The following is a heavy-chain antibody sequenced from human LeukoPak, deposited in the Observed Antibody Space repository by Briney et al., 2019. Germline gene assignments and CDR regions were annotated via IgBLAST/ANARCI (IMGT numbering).Heavy chain of an antibody. Sequence: SETLSLTCAVSGDSISSNSHYWGWLRQPPGKGLEWIASIFYTGSAYYNPSLKSRATISVDTSKNQFSLKLGSVTAADTAVYYCVRRKDFWSGLIGYWGHGTLATVSS. J-gene: IGHJ4*01. D-gene: IGHD3-3*01. CDR1: GDSISSNSHY. CDR2: IFYTGSA. V-gene: IGHV4-39*01. CDR3: VRRKDFWSGLIGY.